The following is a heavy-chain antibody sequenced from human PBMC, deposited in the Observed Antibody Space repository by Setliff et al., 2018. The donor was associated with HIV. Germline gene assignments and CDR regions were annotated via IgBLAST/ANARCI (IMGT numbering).Heavy chain of an antibody. CDR3: ARDGDNYYDSSGYYLNHAFDV. CDR2: IIPILGTT. D-gene: IGHD3-22*01. CDR1: GGTFSSYA. J-gene: IGHJ3*01. Sequence: SVKVSCKASGGTFSSYAISWVRQAPGQGLEWMGGIIPILGTTEYAQKFQGRVTITADESTSTAYMELRSLRSEDTAVYYCARDGDNYYDSSGYYLNHAFDVWGQGTMVTVSS. V-gene: IGHV1-69*13.